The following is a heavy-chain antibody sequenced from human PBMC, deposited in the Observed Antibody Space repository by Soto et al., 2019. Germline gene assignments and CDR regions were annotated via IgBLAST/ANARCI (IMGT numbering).Heavy chain of an antibody. CDR2: IYYSGST. CDR3: ARSSTSANYFDY. CDR1: GGSISSYY. V-gene: IGHV4-59*12. J-gene: IGHJ4*02. Sequence: PSETLSLTCTVSGGSISSYYWSWIRQPPGKGLEWIGYIYYSGSTYYNPSLKSRVTISVDTSKNQFSLKLSSVTAADTAAYYCARSSTSANYFDYWGQGTLVTVSS. D-gene: IGHD2-2*01.